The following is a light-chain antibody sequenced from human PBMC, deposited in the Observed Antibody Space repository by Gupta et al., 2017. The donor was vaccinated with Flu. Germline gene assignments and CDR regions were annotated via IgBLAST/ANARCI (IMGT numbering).Light chain of an antibody. Sequence: LSLSPGERATLSCRASQTVAGSFLAWYQQQPGQAPRLLIYGASTRAAGIPDRFSGSGSGTDFTLTISRLEPEDFAVYYCQQYGSSPAYTFGQGTKLE. J-gene: IGKJ2*01. V-gene: IGKV3-20*01. CDR2: GAS. CDR3: QQYGSSPAYT. CDR1: QTVAGSF.